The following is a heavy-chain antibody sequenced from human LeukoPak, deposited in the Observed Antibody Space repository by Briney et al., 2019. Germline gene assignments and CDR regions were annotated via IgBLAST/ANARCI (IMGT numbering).Heavy chain of an antibody. CDR2: IYYSGST. J-gene: IGHJ5*01. V-gene: IGHV4-31*03. CDR3: ARDRKPLGWFDS. D-gene: IGHD7-27*01. CDR1: GGSISSGGYY. Sequence: PSQTLSLTCTVSGGSISSGGYYWSWIRQHPGKGLEWIGYIYYSGSTYYNPSLKSRVTISVDTSKNQFSLKLSSVTAADTAVYYCARDRKPLGWFDSWGQGTLVTVSS.